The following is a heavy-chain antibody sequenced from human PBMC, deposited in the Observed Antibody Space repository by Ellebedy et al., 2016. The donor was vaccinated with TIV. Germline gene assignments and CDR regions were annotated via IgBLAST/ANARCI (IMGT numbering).Heavy chain of an antibody. J-gene: IGHJ4*02. D-gene: IGHD2-15*01. CDR1: GFAFSRCA. CDR3: ARDSWGGSFVVANYFDS. Sequence: GESLKISXAASGFAFSRCAMHWVRQTPGKGLEWVATISYHGRNKFYADAVKGRFSISRDNSMNTLYLQANSLRAEDTAVYYCARDSWGGSFVVANYFDSWGQGTLVSVSS. V-gene: IGHV3-30*04. CDR2: ISYHGRNK.